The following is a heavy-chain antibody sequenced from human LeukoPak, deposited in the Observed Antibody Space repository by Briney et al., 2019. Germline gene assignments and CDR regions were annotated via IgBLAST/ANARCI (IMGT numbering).Heavy chain of an antibody. CDR2: MYTSGIT. D-gene: IGHD1-7*01. Sequence: SETLSLTCTVSGDFFSSYFWSWIRQPAGKGLEWIGRMYTSGITNSNPSLKSRVTMSVDTSKNQFSLNLTSVTAADTAVYYCAREITGTRGVDYWGQGILVTVSS. J-gene: IGHJ4*02. CDR1: GDFFSSYF. V-gene: IGHV4-4*07. CDR3: AREITGTRGVDY.